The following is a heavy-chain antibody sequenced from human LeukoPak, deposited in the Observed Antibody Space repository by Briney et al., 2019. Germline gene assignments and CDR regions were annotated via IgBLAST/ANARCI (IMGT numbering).Heavy chain of an antibody. Sequence: SGGSLRLSCAASGFTFDDYGMSWVRQAPGKGLAWVSGINWNGGSTGYADSVKGRFTISRDNAKNSLYLQMNSLRAEDTALYYCARDRDPSGPDAFDIWGQGTMVTVSS. J-gene: IGHJ3*02. CDR2: INWNGGST. D-gene: IGHD3-10*01. CDR1: GFTFDDYG. V-gene: IGHV3-20*04. CDR3: ARDRDPSGPDAFDI.